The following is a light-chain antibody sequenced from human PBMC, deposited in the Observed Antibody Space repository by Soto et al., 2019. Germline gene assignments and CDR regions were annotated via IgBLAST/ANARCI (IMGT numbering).Light chain of an antibody. Sequence: QAVVTQEPSLTVSPGGTVTLTCGSSTGAVTSGHYPYWFQQKPGQGPRTLIYDTSNKHSWTPARFSGSLLGGKAALTLSGAQPEDEAEYYCLLSYSGARMVFGGGTKLTVL. J-gene: IGLJ2*01. V-gene: IGLV7-46*01. CDR2: DTS. CDR3: LLSYSGARMV. CDR1: TGAVTSGHY.